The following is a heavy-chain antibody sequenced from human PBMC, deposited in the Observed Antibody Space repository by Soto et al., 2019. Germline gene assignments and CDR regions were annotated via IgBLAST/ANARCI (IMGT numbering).Heavy chain of an antibody. CDR3: TTGYDPLPY. D-gene: IGHD2-2*01. CDR1: GFTGEFSFSRAW. Sequence: EVQLVESGGGLVKPGGSLRLSCVASGFTGEFSFSRAWMFWVRQAPGKGLEWVGRIKSIREGGTTEYAEPVKGRFTISRDDSKNTLYLQMNSLKTEDTSFYYCTTGYDPLPYWSQGTLVTVSS. J-gene: IGHJ4*02. V-gene: IGHV3-15*01. CDR2: IKSIREGGTT.